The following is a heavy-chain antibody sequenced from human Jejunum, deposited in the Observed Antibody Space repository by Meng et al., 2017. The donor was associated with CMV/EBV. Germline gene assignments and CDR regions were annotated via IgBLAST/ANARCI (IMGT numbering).Heavy chain of an antibody. CDR2: INQGGSER. D-gene: IGHD2-21*02. J-gene: IGHJ4*02. V-gene: IGHV3-7*01. CDR1: GFTSTCYW. Sequence: CVVSGFTSTCYWMSWFRQAPGQGLEWVANINQGGSERNYVDSVKGRFTISRDSAKNLMSLQMNSLRAEDTAVYYCAGGDGWHSDSWGQGTLVTVSS. CDR3: AGGDGWHSDS.